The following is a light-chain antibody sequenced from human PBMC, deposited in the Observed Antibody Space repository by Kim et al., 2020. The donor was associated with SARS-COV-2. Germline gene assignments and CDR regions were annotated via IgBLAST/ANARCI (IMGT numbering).Light chain of an antibody. CDR1: QSVRND. J-gene: IGKJ4*01. CDR3: QQYFSSILS. Sequence: ASVGDRVTITCRASQSVRNDLNWYQQKPGRAPKLLIYAASTLQDGVPSRFSGSGSATEFTLTINNVQPDDFATYYCQQYFSSILSFGGGTKVDIK. CDR2: AAS. V-gene: IGKV1-39*01.